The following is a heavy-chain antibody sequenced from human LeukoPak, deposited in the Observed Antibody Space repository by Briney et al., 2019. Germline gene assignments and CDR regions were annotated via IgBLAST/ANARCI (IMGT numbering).Heavy chain of an antibody. Sequence: GGSLRLSCAASGFGFSVNWMHWVRQAPGTGLLWVAHINEDGTSASHADSVKGRFTISRDNAKDTLYLQMNSLTVEDTAVYYCARVPTNSYGFGQWGQGSLVTVSS. J-gene: IGHJ4*02. CDR3: ARVPTNSYGFGQ. CDR2: INEDGTSA. CDR1: GFGFSVNW. V-gene: IGHV3-74*01. D-gene: IGHD5-18*01.